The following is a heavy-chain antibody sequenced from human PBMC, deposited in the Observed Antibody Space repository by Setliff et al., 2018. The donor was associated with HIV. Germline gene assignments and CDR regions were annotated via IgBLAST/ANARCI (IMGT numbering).Heavy chain of an antibody. V-gene: IGHV1-69*06. CDR1: GGTFSSYA. CDR2: IIPIFGTA. J-gene: IGHJ5*02. D-gene: IGHD2-21*01. CDR3: ARDHYSGYTLNWFDP. Sequence: ASVKVSCKASGGTFSSYAISWVRQAPGQGLEWMGRIIPIFGTANYAQKFQGRVTITADKSTSTAYMELSSLRSEDTAVYYCARDHYSGYTLNWFDPWGQGTLVTVSS.